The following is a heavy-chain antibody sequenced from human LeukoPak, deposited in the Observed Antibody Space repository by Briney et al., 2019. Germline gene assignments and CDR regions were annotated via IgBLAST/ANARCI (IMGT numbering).Heavy chain of an antibody. D-gene: IGHD6-13*01. Sequence: GGSLRLSCAASGFTFNSYGMSWVRQAPGKGLEWVSAISGSGGSTYYADSVKGRFTISRDNSKNTLFLQMNSLRAEDTAVYYCAVTGYSSRSPNVWGQGTMVTVSS. CDR1: GFTFNSYG. CDR3: AVTGYSSRSPNV. CDR2: ISGSGGST. J-gene: IGHJ3*01. V-gene: IGHV3-23*01.